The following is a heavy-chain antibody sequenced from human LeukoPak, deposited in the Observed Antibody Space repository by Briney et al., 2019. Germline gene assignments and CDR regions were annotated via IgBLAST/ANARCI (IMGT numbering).Heavy chain of an antibody. J-gene: IGHJ4*02. Sequence: ASVKVSCKLSGDTLTELSIHWVRQAPGKGLEWMGGFDVETAKTVYGQKFQGRVTMTEDTSADTAYMELSDLISEDTALYYCATDRNLGPFDIWGQGTLVTVSS. CDR3: ATDRNLGPFDI. V-gene: IGHV1-24*01. CDR1: GDTLTELS. CDR2: FDVETAKT. D-gene: IGHD1-7*01.